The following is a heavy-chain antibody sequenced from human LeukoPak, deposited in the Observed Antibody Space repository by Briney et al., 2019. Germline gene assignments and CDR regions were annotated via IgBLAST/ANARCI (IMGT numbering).Heavy chain of an antibody. CDR2: INHSGST. V-gene: IGHV4-34*01. J-gene: IGHJ4*02. CDR1: GVSFSGYY. D-gene: IGHD6-6*01. Sequence: SETLSLTCAAYGVSFSGYYWSWIRQPPGKGLEWIGEINHSGSTNYNPSLKSRVTISVDTSKNQFSLKLSSVTAADTAVYYCAGYSSSSSVDYWGQGTLVTVSS. CDR3: AGYSSSSSVDY.